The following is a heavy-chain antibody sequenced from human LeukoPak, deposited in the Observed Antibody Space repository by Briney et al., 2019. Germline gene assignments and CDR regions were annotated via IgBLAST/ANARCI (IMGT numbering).Heavy chain of an antibody. J-gene: IGHJ4*02. CDR3: AKGGIVATSY. Sequence: GGSLRLSCAAAGFTFSSYVMNWVRQAPGKGLEWVSVISGGSTDYADSVKSRFTISRDNSKNTLYLQMSSLRAEDTAIYYCAKGGIVATSYWGQGTLVTVSS. CDR2: ISGGST. CDR1: GFTFSSYV. V-gene: IGHV3-23*01. D-gene: IGHD5-12*01.